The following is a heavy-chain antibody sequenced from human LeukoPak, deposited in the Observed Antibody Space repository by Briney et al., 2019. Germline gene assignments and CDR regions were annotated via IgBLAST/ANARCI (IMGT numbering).Heavy chain of an antibody. CDR3: AKVIGIYSSSFQNWFDP. CDR2: ISWNGGSI. Sequence: GGSLRLSCAASGFTFDDHAMHWVRQAPGKGLEWVSGISWNGGSIGYADSVKGRFTISRDNAKNSLYLQMNSLRAEDTALYYWAKVIGIYSSSFQNWFDPWGQGTLVTVSS. CDR1: GFTFDDHA. V-gene: IGHV3-9*01. J-gene: IGHJ5*02. D-gene: IGHD6-6*01.